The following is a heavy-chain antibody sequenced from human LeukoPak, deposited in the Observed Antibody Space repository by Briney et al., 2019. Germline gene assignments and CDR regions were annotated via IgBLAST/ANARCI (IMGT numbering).Heavy chain of an antibody. D-gene: IGHD1-1*01. CDR1: GFTFSTYE. V-gene: IGHV3-48*03. J-gene: IGHJ5*02. CDR3: ARSAGTWFDP. Sequence: SGGSLRLSCAASGFTFSTYEMNWVRQAPGKGLEWVSYIGSSGNTIYYADSVKGRFTIPRDNAKNSLYLQMNGLRAEDTAVYYCARSAGTWFDPWGQGTLVTVSS. CDR2: IGSSGNTI.